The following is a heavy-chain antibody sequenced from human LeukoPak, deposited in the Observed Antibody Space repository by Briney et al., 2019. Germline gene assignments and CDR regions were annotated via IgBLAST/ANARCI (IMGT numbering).Heavy chain of an antibody. V-gene: IGHV3-30*18. CDR2: ISYDGSDK. D-gene: IGHD2-15*01. CDR1: GFTFNTYG. J-gene: IGHJ4*02. Sequence: PGGSLRLSCAASGFTFNTYGMHWVRQAPGKGLEWVAVISYDGSDKYYADSVKGRFTISRDNSKNTLYLQMNSLRAEDTAVYYCAKDAVATPQIDYWGRGALVTVSS. CDR3: AKDAVATPQIDY.